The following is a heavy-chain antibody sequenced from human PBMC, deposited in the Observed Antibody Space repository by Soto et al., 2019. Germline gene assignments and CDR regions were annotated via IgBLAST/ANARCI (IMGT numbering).Heavy chain of an antibody. V-gene: IGHV3-23*01. D-gene: IGHD6-6*01. CDR1: GFTFSSSA. J-gene: IGHJ2*01. CDR3: ARRVGEQPVLDYWYFDL. Sequence: GGSLRLSCAASGFTFSSSAISWVRQAPGTGLEWVSTINPTGANTHYADSFQGQVTISADKSISTAYLQWSSLKASDTAMYYCARRVGEQPVLDYWYFDLWGRGTPVTVSS. CDR2: INPTGANT.